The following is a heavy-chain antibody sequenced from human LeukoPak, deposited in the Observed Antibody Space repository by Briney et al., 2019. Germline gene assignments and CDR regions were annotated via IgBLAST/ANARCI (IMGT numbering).Heavy chain of an antibody. D-gene: IGHD4-11*01. J-gene: IGHJ4*02. CDR3: AKDLSTVTTGPFDY. CDR2: IPYDGSNK. CDR1: GFTFSSYG. V-gene: IGHV3-30*18. Sequence: GGSLRLSCAASGFTFSSYGMHWVRQAPGKGLEWVAVIPYDGSNKYYADSVKGRFTISRDNSKNTLYLQMNSLRAEDTAVYYCAKDLSTVTTGPFDYWGQGTLVTVSS.